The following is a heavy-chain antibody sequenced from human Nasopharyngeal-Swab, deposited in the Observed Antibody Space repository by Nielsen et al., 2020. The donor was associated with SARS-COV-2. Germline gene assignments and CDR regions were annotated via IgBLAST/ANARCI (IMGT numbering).Heavy chain of an antibody. V-gene: IGHV4-30-2*01. D-gene: IGHD2-15*01. Sequence: SETLSLTCAVSGGSISSGGYSWSWIRQPPGKGLEWIGYIYHSGSTYYNPSLKSRVTISVDTSKNQFSLKLSSVTAADTAVYYCARGARRYCSGGSCWVVKNWFDPWGQGTLVTVSS. CDR2: IYHSGST. CDR3: ARGARRYCSGGSCWVVKNWFDP. CDR1: GGSISSGGYS. J-gene: IGHJ5*02.